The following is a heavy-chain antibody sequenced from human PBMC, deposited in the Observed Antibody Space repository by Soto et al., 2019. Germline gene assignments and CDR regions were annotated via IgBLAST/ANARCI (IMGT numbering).Heavy chain of an antibody. CDR2: ISSGGTTT. D-gene: IGHD6-19*01. CDR3: AREGGLIGGWFGRKFDS. J-gene: IGHJ4*02. V-gene: IGHV3-23*01. CDR1: GFSFSTHA. Sequence: DVELLESGGGLVQPGGSLRLSCTASGFSFSTHAMSWVRQAPGKGLEWVSSISSGGTTTFYAASVEGRFTISRDKSKNTLYLQMNRLRAYDTAVYYCAREGGLIGGWFGRKFDSWGQGTQVTVSS.